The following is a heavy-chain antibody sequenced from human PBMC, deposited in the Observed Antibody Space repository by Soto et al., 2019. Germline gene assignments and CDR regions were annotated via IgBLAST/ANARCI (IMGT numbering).Heavy chain of an antibody. CDR1: GYTFTSYG. CDR2: ISAYNGNT. Sequence: QVQLVQSGAEVKKPGASVKVSCKASGYTFTSYGISWVRQAPGQGLEWMGWISAYNGNTNYAQKLQGRVTMTTDTSTSTAYMELRSLRSDDTDVYYCASVKSSPPYYYYYGMDVWGQGTTVTVSS. D-gene: IGHD2-2*01. J-gene: IGHJ6*02. V-gene: IGHV1-18*01. CDR3: ASVKSSPPYYYYYGMDV.